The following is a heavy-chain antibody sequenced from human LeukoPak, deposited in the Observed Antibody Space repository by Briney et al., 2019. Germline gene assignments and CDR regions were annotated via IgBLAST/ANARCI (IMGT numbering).Heavy chain of an antibody. CDR1: GGSISSYY. D-gene: IGHD6-13*01. Sequence: PSETLSLTCTVSGGSISSYYWSWIRQPPGKGLEWIGYIYYSGSTNYNPSLKSRVTISVDTSKNQFSLKLSSVTAADTAVYYCARDGGIAAAGLYDYWGQGTLVTVSS. CDR2: IYYSGST. V-gene: IGHV4-59*01. J-gene: IGHJ4*02. CDR3: ARDGGIAAAGLYDY.